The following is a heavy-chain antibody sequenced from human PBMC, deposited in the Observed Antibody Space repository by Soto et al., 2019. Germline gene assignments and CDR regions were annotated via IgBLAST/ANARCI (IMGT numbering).Heavy chain of an antibody. CDR1: GGSISSHY. CDR3: ARPRGIAPAVWYFDL. D-gene: IGHD6-13*01. V-gene: IGHV4-59*08. CDR2: IYYSGIT. Sequence: QVQLQESGPGLVKPSETLSLTCTVSGGSISSHYWSWIRQPPGRGLEWIGFIYYSGITDSNPSLMRRVTISLDTSKNQLSLRLSSVTAADTAVYYCARPRGIAPAVWYFDLWGRGTLVTVSS. J-gene: IGHJ2*01.